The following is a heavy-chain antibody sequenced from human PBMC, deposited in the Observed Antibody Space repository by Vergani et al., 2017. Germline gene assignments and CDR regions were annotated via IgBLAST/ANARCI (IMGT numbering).Heavy chain of an antibody. CDR1: GYTFISYY. V-gene: IGHV1-46*01. D-gene: IGHD2-2*01. CDR3: AREEGYCSSTSCYADAFDI. J-gene: IGHJ3*02. Sequence: QVQLVQSGAEVKKPGASVKVSCKASGYTFISYYMHWVRQAPGQGLEWMGIINPSGGSTSYAQKFQGRVTMTRDTSTSTVYMELSSLRSEDTAVYYCAREEGYCSSTSCYADAFDIWGQGTMVTVSS. CDR2: INPSGGST.